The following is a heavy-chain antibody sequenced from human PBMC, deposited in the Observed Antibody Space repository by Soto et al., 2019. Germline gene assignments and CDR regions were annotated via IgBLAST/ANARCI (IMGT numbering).Heavy chain of an antibody. D-gene: IGHD1-1*01. CDR3: ARGREMATTRYYYYGMDV. CDR1: GGTFSSYA. Sequence: SVKVSCKASGGTFSSYAISWVRQAPGQGLEWMGGIIPIFGTANYAQKFQGRVTITADESTSTAYMELSSLRSEDTAVYYCARGREMATTRYYYYGMDVWGRGTTVTVSS. CDR2: IIPIFGTA. J-gene: IGHJ6*02. V-gene: IGHV1-69*13.